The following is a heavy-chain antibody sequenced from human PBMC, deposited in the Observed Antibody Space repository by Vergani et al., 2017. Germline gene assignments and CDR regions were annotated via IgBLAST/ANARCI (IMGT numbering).Heavy chain of an antibody. J-gene: IGHJ1*01. CDR3: ARGPSQYGDFVLEYFQH. D-gene: IGHD4-17*01. V-gene: IGHV3-21*01. Sequence: VQLVESGGGVVQPGGSLRLSCAASGFTFSSYSMNWVRQAPGKGLEWVSSISSSSSYIYYADSVKGRFTISRDNAKNSLYLQMNSLRAEDTAVYYCARGPSQYGDFVLEYFQHWGQGTLVTVSS. CDR2: ISSSSSYI. CDR1: GFTFSSYS.